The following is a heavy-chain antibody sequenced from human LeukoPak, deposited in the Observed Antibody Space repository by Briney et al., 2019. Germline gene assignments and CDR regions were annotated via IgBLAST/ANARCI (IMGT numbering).Heavy chain of an antibody. V-gene: IGHV3-30*02. CDR1: GFTFSSYG. CDR3: ARDSNYYGSGSYYSDY. J-gene: IGHJ4*02. D-gene: IGHD3-10*01. CDR2: IRYDGSNK. Sequence: PGGSLRLSCAASGFTFSSYGMHWVRQAPGKGLEWVAFIRYDGSNKYYADSVKGRFTISRDNSKNTLYLQMNSLRAEDTAVYYCARDSNYYGSGSYYSDYWGQGTLVTVSS.